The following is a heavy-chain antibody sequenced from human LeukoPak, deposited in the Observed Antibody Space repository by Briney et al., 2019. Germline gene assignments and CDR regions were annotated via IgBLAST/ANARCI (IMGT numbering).Heavy chain of an antibody. V-gene: IGHV4-34*01. Sequence: SETLSLTCAVYGGSFSGYYWSWIRQPPGKGLEWIGEINHSGSTNYNPSLKSRVTISVDTSKNQFSLKLSSVTAADTAVYYCARVISGSGSYWILDYYYYMDVWGKGTTVTVSS. CDR3: ARVISGSGSYWILDYYYYMDV. CDR2: INHSGST. CDR1: GGSFSGYY. D-gene: IGHD3-10*01. J-gene: IGHJ6*03.